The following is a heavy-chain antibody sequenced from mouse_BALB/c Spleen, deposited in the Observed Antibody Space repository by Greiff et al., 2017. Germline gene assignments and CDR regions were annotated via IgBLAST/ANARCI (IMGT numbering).Heavy chain of an antibody. J-gene: IGHJ3*01. D-gene: IGHD4-1*01. CDR1: GYTFTSYT. Sequence: VKLVESGAELARPGASVKMSCKASGYTFTSYTMHWVKQRPGQGLEWIGYINPSSGYTNYNQKFKDKATLTADKSSSTAYMQLSSLTSEDSAVYYCARLDWEAYWGQGTLVTVSA. CDR3: ARLDWEAY. V-gene: IGHV1-4*01. CDR2: INPSSGYT.